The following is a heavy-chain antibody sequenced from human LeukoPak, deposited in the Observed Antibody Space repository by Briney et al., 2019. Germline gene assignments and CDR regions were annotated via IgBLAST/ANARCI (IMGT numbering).Heavy chain of an antibody. CDR1: GGSISSYY. CDR2: IYYSGST. V-gene: IGHV4-59*01. J-gene: IGHJ6*04. CDR3: V. Sequence: SETLSLTCTVSGGSISSYYWSWIRQPPRKGLEWIGHIYYSGSTNYNPSLKSRVTISVDTSKNQFSLKLSSVTAVPYYYGMDVWGKGTTVTVSS.